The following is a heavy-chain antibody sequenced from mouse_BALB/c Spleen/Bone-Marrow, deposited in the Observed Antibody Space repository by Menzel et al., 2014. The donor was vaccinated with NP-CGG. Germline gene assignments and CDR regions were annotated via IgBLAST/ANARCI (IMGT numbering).Heavy chain of an antibody. CDR2: INPYNDGS. CDR3: ARTTVVDIYCYLDV. CDR1: GYTFTSYV. Sequence: VQLKESGPELVKPGASVKMSCKASGYTFTSYVLHWVKQKPGQGLEWIGYINPYNDGSKYNEKFKGKATLTSDKSSSTAYMEPRSLPSEDSAVYYGARTTVVDIYCYLDVWGAGTPVTVSS. V-gene: IGHV1-14*01. J-gene: IGHJ1*01. D-gene: IGHD1-1*01.